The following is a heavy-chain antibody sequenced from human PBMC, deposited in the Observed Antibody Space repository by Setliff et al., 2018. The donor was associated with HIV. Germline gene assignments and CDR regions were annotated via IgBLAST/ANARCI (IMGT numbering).Heavy chain of an antibody. V-gene: IGHV1-46*01. D-gene: IGHD3-22*01. CDR3: ARDREARADYYDTSGQAQYFQH. J-gene: IGHJ1*01. CDR1: GYSFTSYY. Sequence: VKVSCKASGYSFTSYYVHWVRQAPGQGLEWMGIINPSGGTTSYAQKFQGRVTLTRDTSTSTVYMELSSLRSEDTAVYYCARDREARADYYDTSGQAQYFQHWGQGTLVTVSS. CDR2: INPSGGTT.